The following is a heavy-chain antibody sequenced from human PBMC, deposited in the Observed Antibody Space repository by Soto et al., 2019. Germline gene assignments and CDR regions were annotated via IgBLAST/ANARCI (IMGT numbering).Heavy chain of an antibody. CDR2: IYYSGST. Sequence: PSETLSLTCAVYGGSFSGYYWSWIRQPPGKGLEWIGEIYYSGSTYYNPSLKSRVTISVDTSKNQFSLKLSSVTAADTAVYYCARTTTVVKPTFDYWGQGTLVTVSS. CDR3: ARTTTVVKPTFDY. J-gene: IGHJ4*02. V-gene: IGHV4-34*01. CDR1: GGSFSGYY. D-gene: IGHD4-17*01.